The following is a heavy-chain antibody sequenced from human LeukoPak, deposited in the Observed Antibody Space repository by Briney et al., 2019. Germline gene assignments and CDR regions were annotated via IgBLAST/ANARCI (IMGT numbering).Heavy chain of an antibody. CDR1: GFTFSSYA. V-gene: IGHV3-23*01. J-gene: IGHJ4*02. D-gene: IGHD3-9*01. Sequence: GGSLGLSCAASGFTFSSYAMSWVRQAPGKGLEWVSGISASGGNTYYADSVKGRFSISRDNSKNTLYLQMNNLRAEDTAIYYCAKALTGYLYDYWGQGTLVTVSS. CDR3: AKALTGYLYDY. CDR2: ISASGGNT.